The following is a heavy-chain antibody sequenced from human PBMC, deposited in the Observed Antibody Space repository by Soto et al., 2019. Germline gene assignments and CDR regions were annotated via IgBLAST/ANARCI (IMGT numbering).Heavy chain of an antibody. CDR3: AIHLQWAFDL. D-gene: IGHD1-26*01. CDR2: FSSISDVT. CDR1: EFSSRDYP. J-gene: IGHJ4*02. V-gene: IGHV3-48*02. Sequence: GRSLRLSCAAPEFSSRDYPMNWVRQAPGKGLKWLSTFSSISDVTYYAESPQGRFPISRAIARPSFYLQMNSLRDEEAPVNYCAIHLQWAFDLWGKVLLFTVSP.